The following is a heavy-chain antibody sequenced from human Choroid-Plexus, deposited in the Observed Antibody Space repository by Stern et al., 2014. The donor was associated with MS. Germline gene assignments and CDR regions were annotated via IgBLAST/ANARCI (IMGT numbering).Heavy chain of an antibody. D-gene: IGHD3-3*01. CDR3: ARDQRGITIFGVVTDYYYLGMDV. Sequence: VQLVESGAEVKKPGASVKVSCKTSGYIFTGYYIHWVRQAPGKGLEWMAWINPNTGGTKYAQKFQGRVTMNRDTSISTAYVELSSLTSDDTAVYYCARDQRGITIFGVVTDYYYLGMDVWGQGTTVTVSS. J-gene: IGHJ6*02. V-gene: IGHV1-2*02. CDR1: GYIFTGYY. CDR2: INPNTGGT.